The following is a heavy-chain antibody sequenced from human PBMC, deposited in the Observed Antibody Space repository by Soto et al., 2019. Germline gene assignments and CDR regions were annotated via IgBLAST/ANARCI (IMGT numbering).Heavy chain of an antibody. CDR1: GGTISSDA. Sequence: QVHLVQSGAEMKRAGSSVRVSCKGLGGTISSDAISWVRQAPGRGLEWMGGIIPVIGAPNYGQRFQGRITITADQSTNTAYMELSSLRPEDTAIYSCARVQRYDSLTGSAPAYGMDVWGQGTTVTVSS. CDR2: IIPVIGAP. V-gene: IGHV1-69*01. CDR3: ARVQRYDSLTGSAPAYGMDV. D-gene: IGHD3-9*01. J-gene: IGHJ6*02.